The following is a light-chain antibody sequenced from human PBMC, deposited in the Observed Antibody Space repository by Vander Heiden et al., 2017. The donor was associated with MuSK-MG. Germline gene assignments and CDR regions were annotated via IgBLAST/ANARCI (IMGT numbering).Light chain of an antibody. CDR3: SSYSASTTYV. CDR2: DVS. J-gene: IGLJ1*01. CDR1: ASDVGLSNF. Sequence: QSALTQPASVSGSLGQTITISCTGSASDVGLSNFVSWYQQIPGKAPKLLIYDVSDRPSGVSNRFSGSKSGGTASLTISGLQPEDEADYYCSSYSASTTYVFGTGSRVTV. V-gene: IGLV2-14*03.